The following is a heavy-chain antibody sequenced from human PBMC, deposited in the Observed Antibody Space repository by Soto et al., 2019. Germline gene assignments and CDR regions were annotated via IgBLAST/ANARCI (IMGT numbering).Heavy chain of an antibody. CDR1: GFTFSSYG. J-gene: IGHJ4*02. CDR3: ARDQKTYNSSVYFGY. D-gene: IGHD3-22*01. Sequence: GGSLRLSCAASGFTFSSYGMHWVRQAPGKGLEWVAVIWYDGSNKYYADSVKGRFTISRDNSKNTLYLQMNSLRAEDTAVYYWARDQKTYNSSVYFGYWGQGTRVTVSS. CDR2: IWYDGSNK. V-gene: IGHV3-33*01.